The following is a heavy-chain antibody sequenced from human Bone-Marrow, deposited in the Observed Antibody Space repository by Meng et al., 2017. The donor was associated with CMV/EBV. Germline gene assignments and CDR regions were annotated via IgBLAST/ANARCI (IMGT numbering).Heavy chain of an antibody. CDR1: GFSFSNAW. Sequence: GESLKISCAASGFSFSNAWMSWVRQAPGKGLEWVGRIKRKTEGGTTDYAAPVKGRFTISRDDSKNTLYLQMNSLKNEDTAVYYCTTVMGLNWGQGTLVTVSS. D-gene: IGHD2-8*01. J-gene: IGHJ4*02. V-gene: IGHV3-15*01. CDR3: TTVMGLN. CDR2: IKRKTEGGTT.